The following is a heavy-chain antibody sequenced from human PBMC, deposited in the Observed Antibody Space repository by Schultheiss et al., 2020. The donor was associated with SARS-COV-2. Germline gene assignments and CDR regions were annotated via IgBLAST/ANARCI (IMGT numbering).Heavy chain of an antibody. D-gene: IGHD3-22*01. Sequence: GSLRLSCTVSGGSISSYSWSWIRQPPGKGLEWIGYIYHSGSTYYNPSLKSRVTISVDTSKNQFSLKLSSVTAADTAVYYCARDGYYYDSSGLGYWGQGTLVTVSS. CDR2: IYHSGST. J-gene: IGHJ4*02. CDR1: GGSISSYS. CDR3: ARDGYYYDSSGLGY. V-gene: IGHV4-59*12.